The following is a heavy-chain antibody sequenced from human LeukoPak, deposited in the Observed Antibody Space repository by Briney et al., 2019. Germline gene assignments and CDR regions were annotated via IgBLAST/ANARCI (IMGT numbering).Heavy chain of an antibody. CDR3: AREPGREWFGELLGDY. J-gene: IGHJ4*02. D-gene: IGHD3-10*01. CDR1: GYTFTSYY. V-gene: IGHV1-46*01. CDR2: INPSGGST. Sequence: GASVKVSCKASGYTFTSYYMHWVRQAPGQGLEWMGIINPSGGSTSYAQKFQGRVTMTRDTSTSTVYMELSSLRSEDTAVYYCAREPGREWFGELLGDYWGQGILVTVSS.